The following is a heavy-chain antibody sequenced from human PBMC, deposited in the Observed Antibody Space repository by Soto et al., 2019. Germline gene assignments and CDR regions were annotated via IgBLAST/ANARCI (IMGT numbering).Heavy chain of an antibody. CDR2: IIPIFGTA. V-gene: IGHV1-69*12. Sequence: QVQLVQSGAEVKKPGSSVKVSCKASGGTFSSYAISWVRQAPGQGLEWMGGIIPIFGTANYAQKFQGRVTITADESTSTADMELSSLRSEDTAVYYCARPREVYSGYDYSLYYGMDVWGQGTTVTVSS. CDR3: ARPREVYSGYDYSLYYGMDV. D-gene: IGHD5-12*01. CDR1: GGTFSSYA. J-gene: IGHJ6*02.